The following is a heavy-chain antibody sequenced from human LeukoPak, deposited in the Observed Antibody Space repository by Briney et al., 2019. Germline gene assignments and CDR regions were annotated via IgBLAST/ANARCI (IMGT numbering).Heavy chain of an antibody. J-gene: IGHJ4*02. Sequence: PSETLSLTCTVSGGSISSGDYFWSWIRQPPGKGLEWIGYIYYSGSTYYNPSLKSRVTISVDTSKNQFSLKLSSVTAADTAVYYCARDLIGPGHGDYNLDYWGQGTLVTVSS. CDR1: GGSISSGDYF. CDR2: IYYSGST. V-gene: IGHV4-30-4*01. D-gene: IGHD4-17*01. CDR3: ARDLIGPGHGDYNLDY.